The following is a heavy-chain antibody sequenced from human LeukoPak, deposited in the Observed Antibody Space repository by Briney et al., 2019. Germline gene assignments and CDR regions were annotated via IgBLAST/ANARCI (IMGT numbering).Heavy chain of an antibody. CDR1: GFTFSSYA. CDR2: ISYDGSNK. CDR3: ARDTCDGGSCYVYYFDY. Sequence: GGSLRLSCAASGFTFSSYAMHWVRQAPRKGLEWVAFISYDGSNKYYADSVKGRVTIPRDNSKNKMYLQMNSLRAEDTAVYYCARDTCDGGSCYVYYFDYWGQGTLVTVSS. J-gene: IGHJ4*02. D-gene: IGHD2-15*01. V-gene: IGHV3-30*04.